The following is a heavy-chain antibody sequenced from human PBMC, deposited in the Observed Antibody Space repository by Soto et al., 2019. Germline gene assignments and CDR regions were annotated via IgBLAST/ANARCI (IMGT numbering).Heavy chain of an antibody. D-gene: IGHD7-27*01. CDR2: ISSSGGST. Sequence: EVQLLESGGGLVQPGGSLRLSCEASGFTFSSCTMSWVRQGPGKGLEWVSGISSSGGSTVYADSVKGRFTTSRHNFKTTLYLQMNSLRAEDTAVYYCAKGWGDYWGQGTGVTVSS. V-gene: IGHV3-23*01. CDR1: GFTFSSCT. J-gene: IGHJ4*02. CDR3: AKGWGDY.